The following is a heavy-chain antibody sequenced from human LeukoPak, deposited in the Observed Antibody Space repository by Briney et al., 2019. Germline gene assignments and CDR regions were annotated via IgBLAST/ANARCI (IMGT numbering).Heavy chain of an antibody. CDR2: ISGSGGSI. D-gene: IGHD2-15*01. V-gene: IGHV3-23*01. J-gene: IGHJ5*02. Sequence: GGSLRLSCAASGFTFSTYAMSWVRQAPGKGLEWVSGISGSGGSIYHADSVKGRFTISRDNSQNMLYLQMNSLRAEDTAVYYCAKSVAGQTNWFDPWGQGTLVTVSS. CDR1: GFTFSTYA. CDR3: AKSVAGQTNWFDP.